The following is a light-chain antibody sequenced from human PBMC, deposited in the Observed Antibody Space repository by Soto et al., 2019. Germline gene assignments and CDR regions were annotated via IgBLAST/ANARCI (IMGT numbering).Light chain of an antibody. J-gene: IGLJ3*02. CDR3: SSCTTSTTLV. CDR1: SSDITSCNY. V-gene: IGLV2-14*01. CDR2: QVS. Sequence: QSVLTQSASVSGSPGQSITISCTGTSSDITSCNYVSWYQQHPGKAPKLIIYQVSRRPSGVSSRFSGSKSGNTASLTISGLQSDDEADYFCSSCTTSTTLVFGGGTKLTVL.